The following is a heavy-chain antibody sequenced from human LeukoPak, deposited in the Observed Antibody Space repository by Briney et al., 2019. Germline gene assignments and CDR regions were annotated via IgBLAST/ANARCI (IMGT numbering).Heavy chain of an antibody. Sequence: SDTLSLTCAVYGGSFSGYYWSWIRQPPGKGLERIGEINHSGSTNYNPSLKSRVTISVDTSKNQFSLKLSSVTAADTAVYYCARGNDFWSGYYHLDYWGQGTLVTVSS. D-gene: IGHD3-3*01. CDR2: INHSGST. CDR3: ARGNDFWSGYYHLDY. V-gene: IGHV4-34*01. J-gene: IGHJ4*02. CDR1: GGSFSGYY.